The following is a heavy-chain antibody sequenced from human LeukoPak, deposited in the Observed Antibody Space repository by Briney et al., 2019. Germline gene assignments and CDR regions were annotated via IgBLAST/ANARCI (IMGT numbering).Heavy chain of an antibody. D-gene: IGHD6-13*01. CDR2: IRSKAYGGTT. J-gene: IGHJ4*02. CDR3: TRAGGGSSWFPAFFDY. CDR1: GFTFGDYA. Sequence: GGSLRLSCTASGFTFGDYAMSWVRQAPGKGLKWVGFIRSKAYGGTTEYAASVKGRFTISRDDSKSIAYLQMNSLKTEDTAVYYCTRAGGGSSWFPAFFDYWGQGTLVTVSS. V-gene: IGHV3-49*04.